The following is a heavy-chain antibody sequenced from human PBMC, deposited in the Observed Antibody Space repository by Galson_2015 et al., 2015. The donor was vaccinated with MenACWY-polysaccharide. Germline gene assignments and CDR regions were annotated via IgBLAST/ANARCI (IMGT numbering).Heavy chain of an antibody. Sequence: SLRLSCAASGFSFSGSAMHWVRQTSGKGLEWVGRVRSKANNYATAYAASVRGRFTISRDDSKNTAYLQMNSLKTEDTAVYYCTRPSQDSSSSLFDYWGQGTLVTVSS. J-gene: IGHJ4*02. CDR1: GFSFSGSA. CDR3: TRPSQDSSSSLFDY. CDR2: VRSKANNYAT. V-gene: IGHV3-73*01. D-gene: IGHD6-13*01.